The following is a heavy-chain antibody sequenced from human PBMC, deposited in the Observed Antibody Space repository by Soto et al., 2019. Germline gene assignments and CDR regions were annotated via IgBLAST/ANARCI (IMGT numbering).Heavy chain of an antibody. D-gene: IGHD2-15*01. CDR2: ISGSGGST. CDR3: AKDGINCSGGSCYFYAEWYFQH. J-gene: IGHJ1*01. CDR1: GFTFSSYA. V-gene: IGHV3-23*01. Sequence: EVQLLESGGGLVQPGGSLRLSCAASGFTFSSYAMSWVRQAPGKGLEWVSAISGSGGSTYYADSVKGRFTISRDNSKNTLYLQMNSLRDEDTAVYYCAKDGINCSGGSCYFYAEWYFQHWGQGTLVTVSS.